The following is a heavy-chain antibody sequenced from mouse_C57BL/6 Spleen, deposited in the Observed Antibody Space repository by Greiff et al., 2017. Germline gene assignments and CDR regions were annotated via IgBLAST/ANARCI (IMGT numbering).Heavy chain of an antibody. D-gene: IGHD2-4*01. CDR1: GYTFTSYW. Sequence: QVQLQQPGAELVRPGSSVKLSCKASGYTFTSYWMHWVKQRPIQGLEWIGNIDPSDSETHYNQKFKDKATLTVDKSSSTAYMQLSSLTSEDSAVYYGARRGGYDYVWYFDVWGTGTTVTVSS. V-gene: IGHV1-52*01. CDR2: IDPSDSET. CDR3: ARRGGYDYVWYFDV. J-gene: IGHJ1*03.